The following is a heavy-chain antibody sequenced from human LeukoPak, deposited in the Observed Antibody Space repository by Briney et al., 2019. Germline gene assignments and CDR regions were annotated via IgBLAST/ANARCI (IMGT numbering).Heavy chain of an antibody. CDR2: IIPILGIA. CDR3: ARVVEGGYDAFDI. D-gene: IGHD5-12*01. Sequence: SVKVSCKASGGTFSSYGFSWVRQAPGQGLEWMGRIIPILGIANYAQNFQGRVTITADKSTSTAYMELSSLRSEDTAVYYCARVVEGGYDAFDIWGQGTKVTVSS. V-gene: IGHV1-69*04. CDR1: GGTFSSYG. J-gene: IGHJ3*02.